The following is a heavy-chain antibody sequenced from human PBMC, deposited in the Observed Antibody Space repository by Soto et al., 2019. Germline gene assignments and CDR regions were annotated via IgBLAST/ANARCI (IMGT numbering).Heavy chain of an antibody. Sequence: EVQLLESGGALVQPGGSLRLSGAAAELTFSIYAISWVPQAPGKGLEWVSPISGSGGSTYYADSVKGRFTISRDNSKNTLYLQMNSLRADDTAVYYCAKATRGGAATLIRDYWGQGTLVTVSS. D-gene: IGHD6-13*01. V-gene: IGHV3-23*01. J-gene: IGHJ4*02. CDR2: ISGSGGST. CDR3: AKATRGGAATLIRDY. CDR1: ELTFSIYA.